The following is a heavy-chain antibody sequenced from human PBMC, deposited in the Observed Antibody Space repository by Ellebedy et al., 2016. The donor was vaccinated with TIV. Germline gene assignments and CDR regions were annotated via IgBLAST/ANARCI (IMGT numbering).Heavy chain of an antibody. Sequence: GESLKISCAASGFTFSSYSMNWVRQAPGKGLEWVSSITTDSSSIAYVASVKGRFTISRDNAKNSLYLQINSLRAEDTAIYYCVRDQRRGTTRGGTWVEVMDVWGQGTTVTVSS. CDR1: GFTFSSYS. D-gene: IGHD3-10*01. J-gene: IGHJ6*02. CDR3: VRDQRRGTTRGGTWVEVMDV. V-gene: IGHV3-21*01. CDR2: ITTDSSSI.